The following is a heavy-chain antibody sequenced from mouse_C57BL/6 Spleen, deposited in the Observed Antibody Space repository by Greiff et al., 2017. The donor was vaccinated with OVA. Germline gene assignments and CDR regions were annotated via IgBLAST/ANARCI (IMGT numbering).Heavy chain of an antibody. V-gene: IGHV1-15*01. CDR2: IDPETGGT. J-gene: IGHJ4*01. CDR1: GYTFTDYE. Sequence: QVQLKESGAELVRPGASVTLSCKASGYTFTDYEMHWVKQTPVHGLEWIGAIDPETGGTAYNQKFKGKAILTADKSSSTAYMELRSLTSEDSAVYYCTRQQATDAMDYWGQGTSVTVSS. D-gene: IGHD3-2*02. CDR3: TRQQATDAMDY.